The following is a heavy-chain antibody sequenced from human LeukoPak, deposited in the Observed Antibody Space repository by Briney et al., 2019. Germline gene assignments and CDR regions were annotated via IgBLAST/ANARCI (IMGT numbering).Heavy chain of an antibody. J-gene: IGHJ4*02. CDR2: IYPGDSDT. CDR3: ARHPSGSGWEQFDY. Sequence: GESLKISCKVSEYSFTNYWIGWVRQMPGKGLEWMGIIYPGDSDTRYSPSFQGQVTFSADKSISTAYLRWSSLKASDTAIYYCARHPSGSGWEQFDYWGQGTVVTVPS. CDR1: EYSFTNYW. D-gene: IGHD6-19*01. V-gene: IGHV5-51*01.